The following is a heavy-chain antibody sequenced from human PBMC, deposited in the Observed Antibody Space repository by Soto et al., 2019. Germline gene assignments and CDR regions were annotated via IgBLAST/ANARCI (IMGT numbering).Heavy chain of an antibody. CDR1: GGSISGYY. V-gene: IGHV4-34*01. D-gene: IGHD4-17*01. CDR3: ARGTVTRGAEYFQH. J-gene: IGHJ1*01. Sequence: QVQLQQWGAGLLKPTETLSLTCAVYGGSISGYYWSWIRQPPAKGLEWIGEINHSGSTNYNPSLKSRVTILVDTSKNQFSLKLSSVTAADTVEYYCARGTVTRGAEYFQHWGQGTLVTVSS. CDR2: INHSGST.